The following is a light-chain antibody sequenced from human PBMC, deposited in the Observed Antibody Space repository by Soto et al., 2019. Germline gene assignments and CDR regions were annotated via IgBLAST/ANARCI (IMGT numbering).Light chain of an antibody. CDR1: QSISSW. CDR2: DAS. J-gene: IGKJ2*01. CDR3: QQYNSYSSFT. V-gene: IGKV1-5*01. Sequence: DIQMTQSPSTLSASVGDRVTITCRASQSISSWLAWYQQKPGKAPKVQIYDASSLESGVPSRFSGSGSGTEFTLTISSLQPDDFATYYCQQYNSYSSFTFGQGTKLEIK.